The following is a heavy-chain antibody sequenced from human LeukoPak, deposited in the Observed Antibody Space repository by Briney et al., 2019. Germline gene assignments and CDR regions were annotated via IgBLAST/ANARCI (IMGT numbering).Heavy chain of an antibody. CDR1: GYTFTSYD. V-gene: IGHV1-8*01. CDR3: ATTYSSGWYSDAFDI. Sequence: ASVKVSCKASGYTFTSYDINWVRQATGQGLEWMGWMNPNSGNTGYAQKFQGRVAMTRNTSISAAYMELSSLRSEDTAVYYCATTYSSGWYSDAFDIWGQGTMVTVSS. J-gene: IGHJ3*02. D-gene: IGHD6-19*01. CDR2: MNPNSGNT.